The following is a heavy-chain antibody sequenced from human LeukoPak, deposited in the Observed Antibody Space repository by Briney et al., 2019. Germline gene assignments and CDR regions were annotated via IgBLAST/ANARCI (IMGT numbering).Heavy chain of an antibody. CDR3: VGDPPQSGFAFAV. CDR1: GFTFSSYW. D-gene: IGHD1-26*01. Sequence: GGSLRLSCAASGFTFSSYWMSWVRQAPGKGLEWVANIKQDGSEKYYVDSVKGRFTISRDNSKNTLYLQMNSLRGEDTAVYYCVGDPPQSGFAFAVWGQGTMVAVSS. V-gene: IGHV3-7*01. J-gene: IGHJ3*01. CDR2: IKQDGSEK.